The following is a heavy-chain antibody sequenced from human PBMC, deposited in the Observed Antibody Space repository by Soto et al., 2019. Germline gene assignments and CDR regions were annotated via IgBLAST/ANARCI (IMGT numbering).Heavy chain of an antibody. CDR1: GFTFTNAW. V-gene: IGHV3-15*01. J-gene: IGHJ4*02. Sequence: EVQLVESGGGLVKPGESLTLSCAASGFTFTNAWMSWVRQAPGKGLERVGRVKSKTDGGTTDYAAPVKGRFTISRDDSKNTLSLQMNSLKTEDTAVYYCTTDRYNWGQGTLVTVSS. CDR3: TTDRYN. D-gene: IGHD3-9*01. CDR2: VKSKTDGGTT.